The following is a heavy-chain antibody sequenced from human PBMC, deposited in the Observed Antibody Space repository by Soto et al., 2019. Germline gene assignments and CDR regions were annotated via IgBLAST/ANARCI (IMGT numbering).Heavy chain of an antibody. CDR2: IYYSGST. V-gene: IGHV4-31*03. CDR3: ARVAVHPSVAPRSRPLIGYFDY. CDR1: GGSISSGGYY. Sequence: PSETLSLTCTVSGGSISSGGYYWSWIRQHPGKGLEWIGYIYYSGSTYYNPSLKSRVTISVDTSKNQFSLKLSSVTAADTAVYYCARVAVHPSVAPRSRPLIGYFDYWGQGTLVTVSS. J-gene: IGHJ4*02. D-gene: IGHD6-6*01.